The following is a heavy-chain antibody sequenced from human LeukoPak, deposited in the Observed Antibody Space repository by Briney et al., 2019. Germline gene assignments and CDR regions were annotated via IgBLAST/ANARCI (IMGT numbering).Heavy chain of an antibody. V-gene: IGHV3-23*01. Sequence: PGGSLRLSCTASGFTFSTYAMMWVRRTPGKGLEWVSAISAGGGSAHYADSVKGRFTISRDNSKHTLFLQMNSLRAEDTAVYYCARDPNGDYIGAFDMWGPGTMVTVSS. J-gene: IGHJ3*02. CDR3: ARDPNGDYIGAFDM. D-gene: IGHD4-17*01. CDR1: GFTFSTYA. CDR2: ISAGGGSA.